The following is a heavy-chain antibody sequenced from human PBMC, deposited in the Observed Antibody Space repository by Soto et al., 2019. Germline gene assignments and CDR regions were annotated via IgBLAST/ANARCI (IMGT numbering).Heavy chain of an antibody. CDR2: ISDDGDAI. Sequence: GGSLRLSCATSGFIFSDYYMNWIRQAPGKGLEWVSYISDDGDAIYYADSVKGRFTISRDNAKNSLYLQMNSLRAEDTAVYYCARRDYGMDVWGQGTTVTVSS. CDR1: GFIFSDYY. V-gene: IGHV3-11*01. CDR3: ARRDYGMDV. J-gene: IGHJ6*02.